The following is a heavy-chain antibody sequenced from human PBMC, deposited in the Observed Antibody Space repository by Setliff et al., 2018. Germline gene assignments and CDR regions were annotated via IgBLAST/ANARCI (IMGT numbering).Heavy chain of an antibody. D-gene: IGHD2-21*02. CDR2: IGHTGSI. CDR1: GYSISSGYI. J-gene: IGHJ4*02. V-gene: IGHV4-38-2*02. CDR3: ARDLGHGGDSDY. Sequence: PSETLSLTCTVSGYSISSGYIWGWIRQPLGKGLEWVGNIGHTGSINYNPSLKSRLTISRDTSKNQVSLKLNSVTATDTAVYYGARDLGHGGDSDYWGQGILVTVSS.